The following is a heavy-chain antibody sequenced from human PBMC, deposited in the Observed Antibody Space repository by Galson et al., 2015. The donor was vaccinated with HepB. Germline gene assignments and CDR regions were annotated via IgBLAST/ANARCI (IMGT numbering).Heavy chain of an antibody. CDR3: ARSPRRSRLQFDP. CDR2: INHVA. J-gene: IGHJ5*02. D-gene: IGHD1-14*01. CDR1: GGSLSGYS. V-gene: IGHV4-34*01. Sequence: SETLSLTCAVYGGSLSGYSWNWIRQTPGGGLEWIGEINHVASPSLKSRVTISADTSKNQFSLKLTSVTAADTAVYYCARSPRRSRLQFDPWGLGTLVTVSS.